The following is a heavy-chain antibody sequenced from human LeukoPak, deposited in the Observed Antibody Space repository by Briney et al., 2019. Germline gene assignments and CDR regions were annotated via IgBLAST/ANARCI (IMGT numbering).Heavy chain of an antibody. Sequence: ASVKVSCKASGYTFTSYDISWVRQAPGQGLEWMGWISAYNGNTNYAQKLQGRVTMTTDTSTSTAYMELRSLRSGDTAVYYCARVGGTYYYGSGSRGNWFDPWGQGTLVTVSS. V-gene: IGHV1-18*01. CDR3: ARVGGTYYYGSGSRGNWFDP. D-gene: IGHD3-10*01. J-gene: IGHJ5*02. CDR1: GYTFTSYD. CDR2: ISAYNGNT.